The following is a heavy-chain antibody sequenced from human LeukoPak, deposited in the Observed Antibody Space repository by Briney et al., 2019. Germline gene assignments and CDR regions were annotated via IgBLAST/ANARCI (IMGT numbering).Heavy chain of an antibody. CDR1: GFTFNGFW. Sequence: GGSLRLSCAASGFTFNGFWMSWVRQAPGKGLEWVADIKQDGSDIYYLGSVRGRFTISRDNAMNSLYLQMNSLRAEDTAVYYCTRDALYADPSYYYMDVCGKGTTVTVSS. CDR3: TRDALYADPSYYYMDV. V-gene: IGHV3-7*01. J-gene: IGHJ6*03. D-gene: IGHD4-17*01. CDR2: IKQDGSDI.